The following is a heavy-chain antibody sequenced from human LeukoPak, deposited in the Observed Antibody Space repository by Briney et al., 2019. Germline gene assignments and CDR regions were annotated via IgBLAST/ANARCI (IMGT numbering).Heavy chain of an antibody. CDR2: IIPIFGTA. CDR3: ARDRGVREYIDYYYYMDV. Sequence: SVKVSCKASGGTFSSYAISWVRQAPGQGLEWMGGIIPIFGTANYAQKFQGRVTITTDESTSTAYMELSSLRSEDTAVYYCARDRGVREYIDYYYYMDVWGKGSTVTVSS. D-gene: IGHD3-10*01. J-gene: IGHJ6*03. V-gene: IGHV1-69*05. CDR1: GGTFSSYA.